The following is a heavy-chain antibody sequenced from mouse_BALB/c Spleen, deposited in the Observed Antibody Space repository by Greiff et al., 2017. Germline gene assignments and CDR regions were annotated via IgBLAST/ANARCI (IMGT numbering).Heavy chain of an antibody. D-gene: IGHD2-3*01. Sequence: DVQLQESGTVLARPGASVKMSCKASGYSFTSYWMHWVKQRPGQGLEWIGAIYPGNSDTSYNQKFKGKAKLTAVTSASTAYMELSSLTNEDSAVYYCTREGDDGYSFAYWGQGTLVTVSA. CDR3: TREGDDGYSFAY. CDR1: GYSFTSYW. J-gene: IGHJ3*01. CDR2: IYPGNSDT. V-gene: IGHV1-5*01.